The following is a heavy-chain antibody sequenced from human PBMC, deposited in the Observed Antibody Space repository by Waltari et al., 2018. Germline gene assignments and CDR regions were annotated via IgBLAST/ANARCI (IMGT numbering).Heavy chain of an antibody. CDR2: IIPSLGRA. CDR1: GGTFSSYT. V-gene: IGHV1-69*08. Sequence: QVQLVQSGAEVKKPGSSVKVSCKASGGTFSSYTISWVRQAPGQGLEWMGRIIPSLGRANYAQKFQGRGTITADKSPSTAYMELSSLRSEDTAGYYCARGYGGNSDFDYWGQGTLVTVSS. CDR3: ARGYGGNSDFDY. J-gene: IGHJ4*02. D-gene: IGHD4-17*01.